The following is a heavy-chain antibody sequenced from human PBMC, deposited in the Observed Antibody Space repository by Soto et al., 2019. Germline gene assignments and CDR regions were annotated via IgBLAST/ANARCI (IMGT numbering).Heavy chain of an antibody. CDR2: ISGSGGST. D-gene: IGHD2-2*01. Sequence: GGSLRLSCAASGFTFSSYAMRWVRQAPGKGLEWVSAISGSGGSTYYADSVKGRFTISRDNSKNTLYLQMNSLRAEDTAGYYCANAGEALGYCSSASCFHLDYWGQGTLVTVSS. CDR1: GFTFSSYA. V-gene: IGHV3-23*01. J-gene: IGHJ4*02. CDR3: ANAGEALGYCSSASCFHLDY.